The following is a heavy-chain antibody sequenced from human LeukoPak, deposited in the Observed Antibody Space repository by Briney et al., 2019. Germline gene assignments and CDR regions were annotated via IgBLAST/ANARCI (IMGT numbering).Heavy chain of an antibody. D-gene: IGHD3-10*01. CDR1: GGSFSGYY. J-gene: IGHJ5*02. CDR2: INHSGST. CDR3: ARMSLRYWFDP. V-gene: IGHV4-34*01. Sequence: SETLSLTCAVYGGSFSGYYWSWIRQPPGKGLEWIGEINHSGSTNYNPSLKSRVTISVDTSKNQFSLKLSSVTAADTAVYYCARMSLRYWFDPWGQGTLVTVSS.